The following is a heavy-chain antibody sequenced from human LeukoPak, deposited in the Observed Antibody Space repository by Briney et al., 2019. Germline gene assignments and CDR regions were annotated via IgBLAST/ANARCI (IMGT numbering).Heavy chain of an antibody. J-gene: IGHJ4*02. Sequence: GGSLRLSCAASGLTFSNYAMSWVRQAPGKGLEWVSTISSDGDYTYYADSVKGRFTISRDNSKNTLYLQMNSLRAEDTAVYYCAKDLSPNWGQGTLVTVSS. V-gene: IGHV3-23*01. CDR3: AKDLSPN. CDR2: ISSDGDYT. CDR1: GLTFSNYA.